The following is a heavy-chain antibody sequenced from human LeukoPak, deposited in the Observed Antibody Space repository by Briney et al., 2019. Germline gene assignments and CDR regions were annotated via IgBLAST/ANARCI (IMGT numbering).Heavy chain of an antibody. J-gene: IGHJ4*02. CDR2: MSSSGRTI. Sequence: GGSVRLSCAASGFTFTDYYLSWIRQAPGRGLEWVSYMSSSGRTIYYADSVKGRFTISRDNAKNSLYLQMNSLRAEDTAVYYCGRRRDLVDYWGRGTLVTVSS. D-gene: IGHD6-6*01. CDR1: GFTFTDYY. CDR3: GRRRDLVDY. V-gene: IGHV3-11*04.